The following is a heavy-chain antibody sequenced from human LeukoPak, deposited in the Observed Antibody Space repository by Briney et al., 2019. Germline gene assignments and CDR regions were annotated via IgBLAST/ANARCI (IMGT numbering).Heavy chain of an antibody. Sequence: PGGSMRLSCEASGFTFRSYSMNWVSQAPGKGLEWISYISGSSNSIYYADSVKGRFTISRDNAKNSLFLQMNSLRDEDTAVYYCARDRGPGIVPAGTVGMVVGGERTTVSVSS. V-gene: IGHV3-48*02. CDR1: GFTFRSYS. CDR2: ISGSSNSI. CDR3: ARDRGPGIVPAGTVGMVV. J-gene: IGHJ6*04. D-gene: IGHD6-25*01.